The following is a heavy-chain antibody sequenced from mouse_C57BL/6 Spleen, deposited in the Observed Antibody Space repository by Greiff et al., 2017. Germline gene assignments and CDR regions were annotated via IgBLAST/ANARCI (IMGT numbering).Heavy chain of an antibody. CDR1: GYSFTSYY. Sequence: VQLQESGPELVKPGASVKISCKASGYSFTSYYIHWVKQRPGQGLEWIGWIYPGSGNTKYNEKFKGKATLTADTSSSTAYMQLSSLTSEDSAVYYCARSYLYYAMDYWGQGTSVTVSS. D-gene: IGHD2-12*01. J-gene: IGHJ4*01. CDR2: IYPGSGNT. CDR3: ARSYLYYAMDY. V-gene: IGHV1-66*01.